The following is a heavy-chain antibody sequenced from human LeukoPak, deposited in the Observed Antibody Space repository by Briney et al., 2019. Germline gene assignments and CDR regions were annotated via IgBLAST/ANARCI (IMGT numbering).Heavy chain of an antibody. CDR3: ARAFVQPNYYMDV. D-gene: IGHD5-18*01. J-gene: IGHJ6*03. V-gene: IGHV4-39*01. CDR1: GGSISSSSYY. Sequence: SETLSLTCTVSGGSISSSSYYWGWIRQPPGKGLEWIGSIYYSGSTYYNPSLKSRVTISVDTSKNQFSLKLSSVAAADTAVYYCARAFVQPNYYMDVWGKGTTVTISS. CDR2: IYYSGST.